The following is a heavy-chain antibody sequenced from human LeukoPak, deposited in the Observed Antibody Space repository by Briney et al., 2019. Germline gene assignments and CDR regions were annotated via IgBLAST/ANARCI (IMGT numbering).Heavy chain of an antibody. V-gene: IGHV1-18*01. CDR3: ARDLGPYNWNLHAFDI. Sequence: GASVKVSCKASGYTFTSYGISWVRQAPGQGLEWMGWISAYNGNTNYAQKLQGRVTMTTDTSTSTACMELRSLRSDDTAVYYCARDLGPYNWNLHAFDIWGQGTMVTVSS. D-gene: IGHD1-7*01. CDR2: ISAYNGNT. J-gene: IGHJ3*02. CDR1: GYTFTSYG.